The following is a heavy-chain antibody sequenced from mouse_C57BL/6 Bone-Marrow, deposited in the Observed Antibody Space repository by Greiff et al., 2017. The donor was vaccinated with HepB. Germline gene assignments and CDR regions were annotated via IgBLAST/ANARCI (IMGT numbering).Heavy chain of an antibody. J-gene: IGHJ4*01. Sequence: EVKLMESGAELVRPGASVKLSCTASGFNIKDDYMHWVKQRPEQGLEWIGWIDPENGDTEYASKFQGKATITADTSSNTAYLQLSSLTSEDTAVYYCTIDGYYPYYAMEYWGQGTSVTVSS. CDR1: GFNIKDDY. V-gene: IGHV14-4*01. D-gene: IGHD2-3*01. CDR3: TIDGYYPYYAMEY. CDR2: IDPENGDT.